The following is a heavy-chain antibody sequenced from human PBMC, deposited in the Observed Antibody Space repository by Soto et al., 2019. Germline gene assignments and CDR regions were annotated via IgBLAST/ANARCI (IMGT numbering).Heavy chain of an antibody. D-gene: IGHD5-12*01. CDR3: AKGRLEMATIRLNFDY. CDR2: ISTSGGTT. Sequence: EAQLLESGGGLVQPGGALRLSCAASRFTFSNYAMTWVRQAPGKGLEWVSTISTSGGTTYYADSVKGRFTISRDNSKNTLYLQMNNLRGDDTAVYYCAKGRLEMATIRLNFDYWGQGTLVTVSS. CDR1: RFTFSNYA. V-gene: IGHV3-23*01. J-gene: IGHJ4*02.